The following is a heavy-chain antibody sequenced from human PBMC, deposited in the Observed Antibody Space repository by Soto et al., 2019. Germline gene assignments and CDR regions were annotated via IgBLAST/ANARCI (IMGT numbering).Heavy chain of an antibody. CDR1: GDSISSYY. J-gene: IGHJ6*02. D-gene: IGHD6-13*01. CDR2: VYSSGST. CDR3: ARGRVNYYYGMDV. V-gene: IGHV4-4*07. Sequence: PSETLSLTCTVSGDSISSYYWSWIRQPAGKGLEWIGRVYSSGSTNYNPSLQSRVTMSVDTSKNQFSLKLSSVTAADTAVYYCARGRVNYYYGMDVWGQGTTVTVSS.